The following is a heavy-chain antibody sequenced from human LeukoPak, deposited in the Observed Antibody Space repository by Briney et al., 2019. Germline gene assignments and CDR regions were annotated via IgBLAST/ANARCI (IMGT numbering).Heavy chain of an antibody. CDR3: ARGGSDSDAFDI. D-gene: IGHD2-15*01. CDR2: MNPNSGNT. J-gene: IGHJ3*02. V-gene: IGHV1-8*02. CDR1: GYTFTGYY. Sequence: ASVKVSCKASGYTFTGYYMHWVRQAPGQGLEWMGWMNPNSGNTGYAQKFQGRVTMTRNTSISTAYMELSSLRSEDTAVYYCARGGSDSDAFDIWGQGTMVTVSS.